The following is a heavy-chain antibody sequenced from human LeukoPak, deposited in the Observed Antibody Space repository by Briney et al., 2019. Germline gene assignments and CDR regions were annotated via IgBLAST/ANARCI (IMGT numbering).Heavy chain of an antibody. J-gene: IGHJ4*02. CDR3: AKGRGAAAEFDY. D-gene: IGHD6-13*01. V-gene: IGHV3-30-3*01. CDR1: GFTFSSYD. Sequence: GGSLRLSCAASGFTFSSYDMNWVRQAPGKGLEWVAVISYDGSNKYYADSVKGRFTISRDNSKNTLYLQLNSLRAEDTAVYYCAKGRGAAAEFDYWGQGTLVTVSS. CDR2: ISYDGSNK.